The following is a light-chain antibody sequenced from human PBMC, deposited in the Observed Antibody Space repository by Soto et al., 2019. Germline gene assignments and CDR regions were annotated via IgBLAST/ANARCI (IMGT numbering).Light chain of an antibody. Sequence: AILMTHSPSSLSASTGDRVTITCRASQGISSYLAWYQQKPGKAPKLLIYAASTLQSGVPSRFSGSGSGTDFTLTISCLQSEDFATYYCQQYYSYPHTFGQGTKVDI. V-gene: IGKV1-8*01. CDR2: AAS. CDR1: QGISSY. J-gene: IGKJ1*01. CDR3: QQYYSYPHT.